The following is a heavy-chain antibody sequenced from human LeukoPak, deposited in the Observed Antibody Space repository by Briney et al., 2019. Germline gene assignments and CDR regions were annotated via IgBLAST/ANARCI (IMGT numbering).Heavy chain of an antibody. CDR2: IYGGGTT. CDR3: ARDPGIANGMVD. Sequence: GGSLRLSCVASGFTVSSDYMSWVRRAPGKGLEWVSVIYGGGTTYYADSVKGKFTISRDNSKNTLFLQMNGLRVDDTAVYYCARDPGIANGMVDWGQGTTVTVFS. V-gene: IGHV3-66*01. CDR1: GFTVSSDY. J-gene: IGHJ6*02. D-gene: IGHD1-26*01.